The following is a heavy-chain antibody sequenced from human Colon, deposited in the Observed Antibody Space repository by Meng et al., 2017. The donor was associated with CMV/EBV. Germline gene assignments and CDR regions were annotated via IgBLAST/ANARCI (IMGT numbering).Heavy chain of an antibody. CDR3: ARELDFEHFDD. J-gene: IGHJ4*02. D-gene: IGHD3-3*01. V-gene: IGHV1-2*02. CDR1: GYSLTGYY. Sequence: QVQLVQSVAEVRMPGAAVNVSCDASGYSLTGYYILWVPQAPAQVFEWMGWINPHSGGTDYGQKFQGRVTMTRDTSTIIVYMELSPLRSDDTAVYYCARELDFEHFDDWGQGTLVTVSS. CDR2: INPHSGGT.